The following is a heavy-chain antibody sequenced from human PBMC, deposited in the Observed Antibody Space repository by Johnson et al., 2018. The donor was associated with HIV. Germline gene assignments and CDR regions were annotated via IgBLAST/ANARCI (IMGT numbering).Heavy chain of an antibody. J-gene: IGHJ3*02. Sequence: QMLLVESGGGVVQPGGSLRLSCVASGFTFSSYGMHWVRQAPGKGLEWVAFIRYDGSNKYYADSVKGRFTISRDNSKNTLYLQMNSLRAEDTAVYYCATSLYYYDSSGFSFDAFDSWGQGTLVTVSS. D-gene: IGHD3-22*01. CDR1: GFTFSSYG. CDR3: ATSLYYYDSSGFSFDAFDS. CDR2: IRYDGSNK. V-gene: IGHV3-30*02.